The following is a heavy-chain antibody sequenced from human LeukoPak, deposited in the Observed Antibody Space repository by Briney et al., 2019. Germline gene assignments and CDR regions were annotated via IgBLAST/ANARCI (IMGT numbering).Heavy chain of an antibody. CDR1: GGSISSSSYY. CDR3: ARHPLEYYDFWSGYYKRGPFDY. V-gene: IGHV4-39*01. J-gene: IGHJ4*02. D-gene: IGHD3-3*01. Sequence: PSETLSLTCTVSGGSISSSSYYWGWIRQPPGKGLEWIGSIYYSGSTYYNPSLKSRVTISVDTSKNQFSLKLSSVTAADTAVYYCARHPLEYYDFWSGYYKRGPFDYWGQGTLVTVSS. CDR2: IYYSGST.